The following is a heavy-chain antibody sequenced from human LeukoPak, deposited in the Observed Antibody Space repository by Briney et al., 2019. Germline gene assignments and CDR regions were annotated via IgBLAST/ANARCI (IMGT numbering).Heavy chain of an antibody. CDR1: AGSFNTYY. V-gene: IGHV4-59*08. J-gene: IGHJ4*02. Sequence: PSETLSLTRTVSAGSFNTYYWSWIRQPPGKGLEWIGYIDYSGSTTYNPSLKSRLTISVDTSKNQFSLQLNSVTAADTAVYYCARLNGGDWGQGTLVTVSS. CDR3: ARLNGGD. D-gene: IGHD2-21*01. CDR2: IDYSGST.